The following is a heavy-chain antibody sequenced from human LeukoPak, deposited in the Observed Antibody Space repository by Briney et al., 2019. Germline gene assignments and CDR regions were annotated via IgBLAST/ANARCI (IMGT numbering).Heavy chain of an antibody. CDR1: GFIFNNYE. J-gene: IGHJ4*02. CDR2: ISGGGSPM. D-gene: IGHD6-13*01. Sequence: GGSLRLSCAASGFIFNNYEMNWVRQAPGKGLEWVSSISGGGSPMYYADSVKGRFIISRDNAKDSVSLQMNSLRAEDTAVYFCARDRGISAGSDFDYWGQGTLVTVSS. CDR3: ARDRGISAGSDFDY. V-gene: IGHV3-48*03.